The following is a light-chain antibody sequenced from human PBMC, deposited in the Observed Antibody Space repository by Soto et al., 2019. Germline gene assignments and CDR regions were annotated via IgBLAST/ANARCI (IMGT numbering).Light chain of an antibody. CDR3: SSYTSSSTLV. Sequence: QSVLTQPASVSGSPGQSITISCTGTSSDVGTYKYVSWYQQHPGKAPKVMIYEVSSRPSGVSNRFSGSKSGNTASLTISGLQAEDESDYFCSSYTSSSTLVFGTGTQLTVL. J-gene: IGLJ1*01. CDR1: SSDVGTYKY. CDR2: EVS. V-gene: IGLV2-14*01.